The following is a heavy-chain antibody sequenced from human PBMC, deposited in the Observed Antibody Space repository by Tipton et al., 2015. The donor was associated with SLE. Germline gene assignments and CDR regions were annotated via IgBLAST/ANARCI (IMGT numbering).Heavy chain of an antibody. CDR3: ATKGEQQLVRDWYFDL. D-gene: IGHD6-13*01. CDR1: GGSITSGDYY. J-gene: IGHJ2*01. Sequence: TLSLTCTVSGGSITSGDYYWSWIRQPPGKGLEWIGHIYYSGSTYYKPSLKSRPTMSVDTSNNQFSLKLRSVTAADTAVYYCATKGEQQLVRDWYFDLWGRGTLVTVSS. V-gene: IGHV4-30-4*01. CDR2: IYYSGST.